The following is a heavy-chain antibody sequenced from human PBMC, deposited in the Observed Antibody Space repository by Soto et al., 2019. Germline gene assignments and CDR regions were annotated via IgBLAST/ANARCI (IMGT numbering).Heavy chain of an antibody. J-gene: IGHJ5*02. V-gene: IGHV4-34*01. D-gene: IGHD6-6*01. CDR3: ARSRTGAARRGNWFDP. Sequence: SETLSLTCAVYGGSFSGYYWGWIRQPPGKGLEWIGEINHSGSTNYNPSLKSRVTISVDTSKNQFSLKLSSVTAADTAVHYCARSRTGAARRGNWFDPWGQGTLVTVSS. CDR1: GGSFSGYY. CDR2: INHSGST.